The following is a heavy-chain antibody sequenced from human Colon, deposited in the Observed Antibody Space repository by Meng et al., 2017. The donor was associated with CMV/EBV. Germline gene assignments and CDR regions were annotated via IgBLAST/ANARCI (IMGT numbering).Heavy chain of an antibody. Sequence: GSSNSGNYYWSWSRQHAGEKLEWSGSIYTSGSTNYNPSLKRRATISLDTSKNEISLKLTSVTAADTAIYYCAREDTSGWYGGYFFHYWGQGTLVTVSS. CDR2: IYTSGST. V-gene: IGHV4-61*02. D-gene: IGHD6-19*01. J-gene: IGHJ4*02. CDR3: AREDTSGWYGGYFFHY. CDR1: GSSNSGNYY.